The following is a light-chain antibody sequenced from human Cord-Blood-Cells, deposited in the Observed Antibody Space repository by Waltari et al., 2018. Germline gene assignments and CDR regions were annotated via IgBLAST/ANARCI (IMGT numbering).Light chain of an antibody. Sequence: DIQMTQSPSTLSASVADRVTITCRASQSISSWLAWYQQKPGKAPKLLNYKASSLESGVPSRFSGSGSGTEFTLTISSLQPDDFATYYCQQYNSYWTFGQGTKVEIK. V-gene: IGKV1-5*03. CDR1: QSISSW. CDR2: KAS. J-gene: IGKJ1*01. CDR3: QQYNSYWT.